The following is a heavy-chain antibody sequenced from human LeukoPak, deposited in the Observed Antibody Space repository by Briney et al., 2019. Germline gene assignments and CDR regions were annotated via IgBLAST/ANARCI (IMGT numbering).Heavy chain of an antibody. CDR3: ARGAVRGGTNFDY. CDR1: GDSVSGSPAV. Sequence: SQTLSLTCAISGDSVSGSPAVWNWIRQSPSRGLEWLGRAYYRSKWNIDYAESVKGRIAITPDTPKNQLSLQLDSVTPEDTAVYYCARGAVRGGTNFDYWGQGTLVAVSS. J-gene: IGHJ4*02. CDR2: AYYRSKWNI. V-gene: IGHV6-1*01. D-gene: IGHD3-10*01.